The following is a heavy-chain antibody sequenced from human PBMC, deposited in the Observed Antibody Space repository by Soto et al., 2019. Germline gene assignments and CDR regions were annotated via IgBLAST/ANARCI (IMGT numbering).Heavy chain of an antibody. J-gene: IGHJ4*02. Sequence: EVQLVESGGGLVKPGGSLRLSCAASGFTFTAYSMNWVRQAPGKGLQWVSSISSDNNYIYYADSVKGRFTISGDNAKQSLFLQVDSLSAKDTAVYFCASGRTCKGAYCSGGGDYWGQGVLVSVSS. D-gene: IGHD2-21*02. V-gene: IGHV3-21*01. CDR1: GFTFTAYS. CDR2: ISSDNNYI. CDR3: ASGRTCKGAYCSGGGDY.